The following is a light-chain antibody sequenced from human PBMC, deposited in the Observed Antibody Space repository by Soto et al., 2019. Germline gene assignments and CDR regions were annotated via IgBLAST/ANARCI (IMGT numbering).Light chain of an antibody. CDR2: GAS. V-gene: IGKV3-20*01. CDR1: QSVSSFY. Sequence: EIVLTQSPGTLSLSPGERATLSCMASQSVSSFYLAWYQQKPGQAPRLLIYGASSRATGIPDRFSGSGSGTDFTLTISRLEPEDFAVYYCQQYGSSPPYTFGQGTKLEIK. CDR3: QQYGSSPPYT. J-gene: IGKJ2*01.